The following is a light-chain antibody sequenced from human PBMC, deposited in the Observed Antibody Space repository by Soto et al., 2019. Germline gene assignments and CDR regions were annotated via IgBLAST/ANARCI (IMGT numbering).Light chain of an antibody. CDR1: QGISSY. J-gene: IGKJ4*01. CDR3: QQLNSYPLT. Sequence: DIQLTQSPSFLSASVGDRATITCRASQGISSYLAWYQQKPGKAPKLLIYAASTLQSGVPSRFSGSGSASEFTLTISSLQPEDCATYDCQQLNSYPLTFGGGTKVEIK. V-gene: IGKV1-9*01. CDR2: AAS.